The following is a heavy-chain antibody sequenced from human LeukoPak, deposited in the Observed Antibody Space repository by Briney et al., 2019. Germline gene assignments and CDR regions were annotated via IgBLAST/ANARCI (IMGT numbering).Heavy chain of an antibody. V-gene: IGHV1-46*01. D-gene: IGHD3-22*01. Sequence: ASVKVSCKASGYTFTSYYMHRVRQAPGQGLEWMGIINPSGGSTSYARKFQGRVTMTRDTSTSTVYMELSSLRSEDTAVYYCARDSSGTPDYWGQGTLVTVSS. CDR3: ARDSSGTPDY. CDR1: GYTFTSYY. J-gene: IGHJ4*02. CDR2: INPSGGST.